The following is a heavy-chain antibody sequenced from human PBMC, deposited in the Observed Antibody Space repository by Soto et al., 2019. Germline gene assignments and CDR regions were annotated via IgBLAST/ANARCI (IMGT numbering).Heavy chain of an antibody. D-gene: IGHD3-22*01. CDR2: INAGNGNT. V-gene: IGHV1-3*01. Sequence: EASVKVSCKASGYTFTSYAMHWVRQAPGQRLEWMGWINAGNGNTKYSQKFQGRVTITRDTSASTAYMELSSLRSEDTAVYYCARDSDDSSGYYLLGVYYFDYWGQGTLVTVSS. CDR1: GYTFTSYA. CDR3: ARDSDDSSGYYLLGVYYFDY. J-gene: IGHJ4*02.